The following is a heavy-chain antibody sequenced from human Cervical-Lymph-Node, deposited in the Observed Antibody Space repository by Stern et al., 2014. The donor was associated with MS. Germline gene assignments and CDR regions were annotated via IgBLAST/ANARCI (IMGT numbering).Heavy chain of an antibody. CDR3: ARSLWSYGMDV. CDR1: GDSISSGGYY. Sequence: QVQLQESGPGLVKPSQTLSLTCSVSGDSISSGGYYWSWIRQPPGKGLEWLGYIYHSGSSYYNPSLKSRVTISVDTSKNQFSLKVSSVTAADTAVYYCARSLWSYGMDVWGQGTTVTVSS. CDR2: IYHSGSS. J-gene: IGHJ6*02. V-gene: IGHV4-31*03. D-gene: IGHD2/OR15-2a*01.